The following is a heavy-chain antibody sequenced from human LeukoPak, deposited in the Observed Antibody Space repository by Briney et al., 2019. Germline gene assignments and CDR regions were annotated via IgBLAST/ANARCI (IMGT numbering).Heavy chain of an antibody. CDR1: GFTLSSYW. CDR3: AELGITMIGGV. V-gene: IGHV3-7*01. J-gene: IGHJ6*04. D-gene: IGHD3-10*02. Sequence: GGSLRLSCAASGFTLSSYWMSWVRQAPGTGLEWLANIKQDGSDKYYVASVRGRFTISRDNAKNSLYLQMNSLRAEDTAVYYCAELGITMIGGVWGKGTTVTISS. CDR2: IKQDGSDK.